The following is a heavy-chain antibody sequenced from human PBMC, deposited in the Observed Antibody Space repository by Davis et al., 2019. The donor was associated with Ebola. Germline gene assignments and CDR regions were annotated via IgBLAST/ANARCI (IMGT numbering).Heavy chain of an antibody. Sequence: SETLSLTCTVSGGSVSSGGHYWSWIRQPPGKGLEWLGYIYYSGSTNYNPPLKSRVTISVDTSKNQFSLKLSSVTAADTAVYYCGGIAVAGTELGSDYWGQGTLVTVSS. CDR1: GGSVSSGGHY. D-gene: IGHD6-19*01. CDR3: GGIAVAGTELGSDY. V-gene: IGHV4-61*08. CDR2: IYYSGST. J-gene: IGHJ4*02.